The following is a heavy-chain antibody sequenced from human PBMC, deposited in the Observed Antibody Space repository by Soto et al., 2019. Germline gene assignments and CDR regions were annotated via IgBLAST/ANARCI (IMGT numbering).Heavy chain of an antibody. Sequence: PGGSLRLSCAASGFTFSSYAMTWVRQAPGKGLEWVSGIGGSGGSTSHADSVLGRFTISRDNSKNTLYLQMNSLRAEDAAIYYCAKDTRNTISHVDYWGRGTLVTVSS. CDR2: IGGSGGST. V-gene: IGHV3-23*01. CDR1: GFTFSSYA. CDR3: AKDTRNTISHVDY. J-gene: IGHJ4*02. D-gene: IGHD1-1*01.